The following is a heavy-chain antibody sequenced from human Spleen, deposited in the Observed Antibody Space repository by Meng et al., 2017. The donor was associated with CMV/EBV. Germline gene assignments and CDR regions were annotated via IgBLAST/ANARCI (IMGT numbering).Heavy chain of an antibody. J-gene: IGHJ5*02. CDR2: ISSSANTI. V-gene: IGHV3-11*04. CDR3: ARDHEVSNNGWFDP. Sequence: GESLKISCAASGFTLSDYYMNWIRQAPGKGLEWISCISSSANTIYYADSVKGRFTISRDNAKNSLYLLMNSLRVEDTAIYYCARDHEVSNNGWFDPWGQGTLVTVSS. D-gene: IGHD1-14*01. CDR1: GFTLSDYY.